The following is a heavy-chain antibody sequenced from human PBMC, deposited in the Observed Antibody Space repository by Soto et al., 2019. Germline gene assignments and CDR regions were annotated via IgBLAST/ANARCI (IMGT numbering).Heavy chain of an antibody. Sequence: PGGSLRLSCAASGFSFASYALSWVRQAPGKGLEWVSTISVSDGKTFYADSVKGRFSISRDTSQSTLYLQMNSLRAEDTAMYYCARFSYLDYWGQGTRVTVSS. D-gene: IGHD1-26*01. V-gene: IGHV3-23*01. CDR2: ISVSDGKT. J-gene: IGHJ1*01. CDR3: ARFSYLDY. CDR1: GFSFASYA.